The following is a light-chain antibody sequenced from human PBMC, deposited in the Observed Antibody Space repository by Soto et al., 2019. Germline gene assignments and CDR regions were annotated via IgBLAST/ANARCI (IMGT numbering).Light chain of an antibody. CDR2: DVS. V-gene: IGLV2-11*01. J-gene: IGLJ2*01. CDR3: CSYAGSYTLV. CDR1: SSDVGGYNY. Sequence: LTQPRSVSGSPGQSVTISCTGTSSDVGGYNYVSWYQQHPGKAPKLMIYDVSKRPSGVPDRFSGSKSGNTASLTISGLQAEDEADYYCCSYAGSYTLVFGGGTKLTVL.